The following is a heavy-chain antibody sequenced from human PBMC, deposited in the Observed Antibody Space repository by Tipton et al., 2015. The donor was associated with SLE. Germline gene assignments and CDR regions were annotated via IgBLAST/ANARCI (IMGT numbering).Heavy chain of an antibody. CDR2: ISTTSSHI. D-gene: IGHD2-2*01. V-gene: IGHV3-21*01. J-gene: IGHJ3*02. CDR3: ARGITTYQRRDAFDI. CDR1: KFTFTTYN. Sequence: LSLTCAASKFTFTTYNMNWVRQAPGKGLEWVSSISTTSSHIYYADSVRGRFTISRDNAKNSLYLQMNSLRAEDTAVYYCARGITTYQRRDAFDIWGQGTMVTVSS.